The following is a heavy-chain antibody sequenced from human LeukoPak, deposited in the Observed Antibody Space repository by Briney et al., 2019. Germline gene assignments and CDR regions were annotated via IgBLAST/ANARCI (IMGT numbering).Heavy chain of an antibody. CDR2: ISGDGGST. J-gene: IGHJ4*02. D-gene: IGHD6-19*01. V-gene: IGHV3-43*02. CDR3: AKDLAVAGTFGY. Sequence: GGSLRLSCAASGFTFDDYAMHWVRQAPGKGLEWVSLISGDGGSTYYADSVKGRFTISRDNSKNSLYLQMNSLRTEDTALYCCAKDLAVAGTFGYWGQGTLVTVSS. CDR1: GFTFDDYA.